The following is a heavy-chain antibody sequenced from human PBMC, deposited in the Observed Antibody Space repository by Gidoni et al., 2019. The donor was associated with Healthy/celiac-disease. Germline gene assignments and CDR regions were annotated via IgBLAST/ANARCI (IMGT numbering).Heavy chain of an antibody. J-gene: IGHJ3*02. V-gene: IGHV4-4*07. CDR2: IYTSGST. CDR3: ARGEIAALVRADDAFDI. CDR1: GGSISSYY. D-gene: IGHD6-6*01. Sequence: QVQLQESGPGLVKPSETLSLTCTVSGGSISSYYWSWIRQPAGKGLEWIGRIYTSGSTNYNPSLKSRVTMSVDTSKNQFSLKLSSVTAADTAVYYCARGEIAALVRADDAFDIWGQGTMVTVSS.